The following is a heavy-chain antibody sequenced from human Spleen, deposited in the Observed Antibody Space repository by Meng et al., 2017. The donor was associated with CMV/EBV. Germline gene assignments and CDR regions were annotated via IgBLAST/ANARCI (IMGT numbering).Heavy chain of an antibody. D-gene: IGHD6-6*01. CDR2: ISYDGSNK. V-gene: IGHV3-30*04. Sequence: GGSLRLSCAASGFTFSSYAMHWVRQAPGKGLEWVAVISYDGSNKYYADSVKGRFTISRDNSKNTLYLQMNSLRAEDTAVYYCARYVAARPHRSFDYWGQGTLVTVSS. CDR3: ARYVAARPHRSFDY. CDR1: GFTFSSYA. J-gene: IGHJ4*02.